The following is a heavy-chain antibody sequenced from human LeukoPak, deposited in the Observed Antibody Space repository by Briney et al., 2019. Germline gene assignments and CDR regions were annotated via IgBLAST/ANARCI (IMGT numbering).Heavy chain of an antibody. CDR1: GFTFRSYV. CDR2: ITGDGGGT. D-gene: IGHD2-21*01. V-gene: IGHV3-23*01. Sequence: GGSLRLSCAASGFTFRSYVMSWVRQVPGKGLEWVSAITGDGGGTNHADSVKGRFTISRDNSKNTLYLQMDSLRGEDTAVYYCAKDFRIGYSAHFDYWGQGALVTVSS. J-gene: IGHJ4*02. CDR3: AKDFRIGYSAHFDY.